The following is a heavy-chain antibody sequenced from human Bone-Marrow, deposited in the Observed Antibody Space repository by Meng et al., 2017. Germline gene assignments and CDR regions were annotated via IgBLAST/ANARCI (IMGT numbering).Heavy chain of an antibody. Sequence: SETLSLTCTVSGGSISSSSYYWGWLRQPPGKGLEWSGSIYYSGSTYYNPSLKRRVTISVNTAKNQFSLKLRSVTAAATAVYYCARDGHVLLWFGELPNPFFDYWGQGTLVTVSS. D-gene: IGHD3-10*01. J-gene: IGHJ4*02. CDR3: ARDGHVLLWFGELPNPFFDY. CDR1: GGSISSSSYY. V-gene: IGHV4-39*07. CDR2: IYYSGST.